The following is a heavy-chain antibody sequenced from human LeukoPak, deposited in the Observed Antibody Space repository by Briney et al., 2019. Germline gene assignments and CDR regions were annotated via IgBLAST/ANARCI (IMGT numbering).Heavy chain of an antibody. J-gene: IGHJ4*02. CDR3: ARSPSYYPDY. Sequence: DPGGSLRLSCAASGFTFSSYAMSWVRQAPGKGLEWVSAISGSGGSTYYADSVKGRFTISRDNSNNTLYLQMNSLRAEVTAVYYCARSPSYYPDYWGQGTLVTVSS. D-gene: IGHD3-10*01. V-gene: IGHV3-23*01. CDR1: GFTFSSYA. CDR2: ISGSGGST.